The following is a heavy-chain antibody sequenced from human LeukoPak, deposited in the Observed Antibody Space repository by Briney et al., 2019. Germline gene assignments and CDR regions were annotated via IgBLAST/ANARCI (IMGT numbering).Heavy chain of an antibody. J-gene: IGHJ4*02. CDR1: EFTFSNAW. D-gene: IGHD3-22*01. CDR3: TXSGSYFDXGGSXNXFXX. V-gene: IGHV3-15*01. CDR2: IKSKTDGGTT. Sequence: GGSLRLSCAASEFTFSNAWMSWVRQAPGKGLEWVGRIKSKTDGGTTDYAAPVKGRFTISRDDSENTPYLQMNSLKTEDTAVXYCTXSGSYFDXGGSXNXFXXXGXXTL.